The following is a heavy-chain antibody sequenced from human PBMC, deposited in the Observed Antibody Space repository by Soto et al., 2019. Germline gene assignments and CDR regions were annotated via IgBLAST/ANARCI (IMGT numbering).Heavy chain of an antibody. CDR2: ISYDGSNK. V-gene: IGHV3-30*18. CDR3: AKDPYSLMTSGLFDY. D-gene: IGHD5-18*01. Sequence: PGGSLRLSCAASGFTFSSYGMHWVRQAPGKGLEWVAVISYDGSNKYYADSVKGRFTISRDNSKNTLYLQMNSLRAEDTAVYYCAKDPYSLMTSGLFDYWGQGTLVTVSS. J-gene: IGHJ4*02. CDR1: GFTFSSYG.